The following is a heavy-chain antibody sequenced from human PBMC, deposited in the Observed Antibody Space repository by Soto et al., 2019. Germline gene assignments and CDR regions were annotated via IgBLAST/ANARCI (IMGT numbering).Heavy chain of an antibody. CDR2: FYYSGST. CDR1: GFSISSSTYY. V-gene: IGHV4-39*01. CDR3: AGLYGDYDLGSFDY. J-gene: IGHJ4*02. D-gene: IGHD4-17*01. Sequence: PSETLSLTCAVFGFSISSSTYYWGWLRQPPGKELECSGSFYYSGSTYYNPSLKSRVTISVDTSKNQFSLKLSSVTAADTAVYYCAGLYGDYDLGSFDYWGQGTLVTVS.